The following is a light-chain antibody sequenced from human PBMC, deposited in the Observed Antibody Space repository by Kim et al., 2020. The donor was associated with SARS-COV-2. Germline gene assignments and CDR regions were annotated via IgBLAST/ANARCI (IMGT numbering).Light chain of an antibody. V-gene: IGKV3-20*01. Sequence: SLTAGESATLSCRASQSVNSSYLAWYQQKPGQAPRLLIYGASSRATGIPDRFSGSGSGTDFTLTISRLEPEDFAVYYCQQYGSSYTFGQGTKLEI. CDR3: QQYGSSYT. CDR1: QSVNSSY. CDR2: GAS. J-gene: IGKJ2*01.